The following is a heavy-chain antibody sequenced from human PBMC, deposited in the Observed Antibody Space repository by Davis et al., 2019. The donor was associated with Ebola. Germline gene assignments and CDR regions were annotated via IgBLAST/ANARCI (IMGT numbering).Heavy chain of an antibody. V-gene: IGHV3-7*01. J-gene: IGHJ4*02. CDR1: GFSFSSHW. CDR3: GRDRAMFRVGLIDY. Sequence: GESLKISCAASGFSFSSHWMSWVRQAPGKGLEWVANIRQDGSEKHYVDSVKGRFTISRDNSKNALYLQMNSLRAEDTAVYCCGRDRAMFRVGLIDYWGQGTLVTVSS. D-gene: IGHD3-10*01. CDR2: IRQDGSEK.